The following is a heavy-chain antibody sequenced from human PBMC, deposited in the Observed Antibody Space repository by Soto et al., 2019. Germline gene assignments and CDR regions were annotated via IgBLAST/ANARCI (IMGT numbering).Heavy chain of an antibody. V-gene: IGHV3-11*01. CDR2: ISNSDYTT. D-gene: IGHD2-15*01. Sequence: PGGSLRLSCVASGISLSDNYMAWIRQAPGKGLERLSYISNSDYTTYYTDSVKGRFTISRDNAKNSLYLQLNGLRVEDTAVYYCASGKWSLDYWGQGILVTVS. J-gene: IGHJ4*02. CDR1: GISLSDNY. CDR3: ASGKWSLDY.